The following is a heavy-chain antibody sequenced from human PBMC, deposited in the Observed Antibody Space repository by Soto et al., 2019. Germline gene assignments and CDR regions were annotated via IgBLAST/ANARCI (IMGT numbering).Heavy chain of an antibody. D-gene: IGHD3-9*01. V-gene: IGHV4-39*01. CDR2: VYNSGST. CDR1: GGSVSSRSYY. CDR3: GRLEGLATISYYFDY. Sequence: SETLCLTCTVSGGSVSSRSYYWGWVRQPTGKGLEWIGSVYNSGSTYYTPSVESRFTISVDKSKNLVYLELMSLSAADTAVYYCGRLEGLATISYYFDYWGHGALVTVSS. J-gene: IGHJ4*01.